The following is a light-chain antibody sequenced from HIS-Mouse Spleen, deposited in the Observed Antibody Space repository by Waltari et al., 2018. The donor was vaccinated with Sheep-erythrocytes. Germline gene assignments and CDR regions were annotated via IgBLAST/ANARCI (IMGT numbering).Light chain of an antibody. J-gene: IGLJ2*01. CDR1: SSDVGSYNL. Sequence: QSARTHPAPVSGSPGQSITIPGTGPSSDVGSYNLVSWYQQHPGKAPKLMIYEGSKRPSGVSNRFSGSKSGNTASLTISGLQAEDEADYYCCSYAGSSTLVFGGGTKLTVL. CDR3: CSYAGSSTLV. V-gene: IGLV2-23*01. CDR2: EGS.